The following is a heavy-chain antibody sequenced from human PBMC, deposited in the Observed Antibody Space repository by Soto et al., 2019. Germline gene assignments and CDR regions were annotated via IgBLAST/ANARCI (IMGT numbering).Heavy chain of an antibody. D-gene: IGHD3-3*01. CDR2: MNPNTGDT. CDR3: ARAWSAGNFFYSNS. Sequence: QVQLVQSGAEVKKPGASVKVSCKASGYTFSDCYLLWVRQAPGQGLEWMGWMNPNTGDTYYAEKFECWVSMTRDTSISTAYMELRQLKSDDSAVYFCARAWSAGNFFYSNSWGQGTLVTVSS. CDR1: GYTFSDCY. J-gene: IGHJ4*02. V-gene: IGHV1-2*04.